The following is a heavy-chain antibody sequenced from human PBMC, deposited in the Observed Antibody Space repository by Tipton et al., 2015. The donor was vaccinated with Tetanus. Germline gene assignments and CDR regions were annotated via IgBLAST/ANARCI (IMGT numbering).Heavy chain of an antibody. V-gene: IGHV3-23*01. J-gene: IGHJ5*02. CDR3: AKDPASRGWFDP. Sequence: SLRLSCAASGFTFSNYAMAWVRQAPGKGLEWVSGISVRGSHTYYADPVKGRFSISRDNSKNTVYLQMNSLRDEDTAVYYCAKDPASRGWFDPWGQGPRSESPQ. CDR2: ISVRGSHT. CDR1: GFTFSNYA.